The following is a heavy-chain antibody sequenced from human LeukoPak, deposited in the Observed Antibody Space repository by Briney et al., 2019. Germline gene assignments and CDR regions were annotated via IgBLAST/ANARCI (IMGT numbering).Heavy chain of an antibody. Sequence: GRSLRLSCAASGFTFSSYGMHWVRQAPGKGLEWVAVISYDGSNKYYADSVKGRFTISRDNSKNTLYLQMNSLRAEDTAVYYCAKELEMAKYYWGQGTLVTASS. J-gene: IGHJ4*02. CDR2: ISYDGSNK. CDR3: AKELEMAKYY. D-gene: IGHD5-24*01. V-gene: IGHV3-30*18. CDR1: GFTFSSYG.